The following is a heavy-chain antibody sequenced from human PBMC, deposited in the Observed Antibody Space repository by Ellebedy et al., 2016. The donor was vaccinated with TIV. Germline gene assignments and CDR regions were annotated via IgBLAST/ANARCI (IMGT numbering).Heavy chain of an antibody. J-gene: IGHJ4*02. V-gene: IGHV3-48*02. CDR1: GFTFRSQS. D-gene: IGHD3-16*01. CDR3: ARDWGGYVDAFY. Sequence: GESLKISCAASGFTFRSQSMNWVRQAPGKGLEWISYIAPSSDTLHYADSVKGRFTVSRDNASSSLYLQMSSLRDEDTAVYYCARDWGGYVDAFYWGQGTLVTVSS. CDR2: IAPSSDTL.